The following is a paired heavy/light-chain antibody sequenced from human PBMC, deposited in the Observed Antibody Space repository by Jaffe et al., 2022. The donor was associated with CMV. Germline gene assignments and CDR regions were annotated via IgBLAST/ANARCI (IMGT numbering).Light chain of an antibody. Sequence: SYELTQPPSVSVSPGQTARITCSGDALPKQYAYWYQQKPGQAPVLVIYKDSERPSGIPERFSGSSSGTTVTLTISGVQAEDEADYYCQSADSSGTPRVVFGGGTKLTVL. J-gene: IGLJ2*01. CDR2: KDS. CDR1: ALPKQY. V-gene: IGLV3-25*03. CDR3: QSADSSGTPRVV.
Heavy chain of an antibody. V-gene: IGHV3-33*01. CDR2: IWYDGSNK. CDR3: ARRGSSWSTQEVPDYFDY. D-gene: IGHD6-13*01. Sequence: QVQLVESGGGVVQPGRSLRLSCAASGFTFSSYGMHWVRQAPGKGLEWVAVIWYDGSNKYYADSVKGRFTISRDNSKNTLYLQMNSLRAEDTAVYYCARRGSSWSTQEVPDYFDYWGQGTLVTVSS. J-gene: IGHJ4*02. CDR1: GFTFSSYG.